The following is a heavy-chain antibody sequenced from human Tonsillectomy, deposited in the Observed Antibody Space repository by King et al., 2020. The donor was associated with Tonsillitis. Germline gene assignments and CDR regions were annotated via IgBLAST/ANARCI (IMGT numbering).Heavy chain of an antibody. J-gene: IGHJ4*02. Sequence: QLVQSGAEMKRPGASVKISCKASGYTFTACYIHWVRQAPGQGLEWVGWINPNTGATSYTRKFQGRVTLTRDTSISTAYMELSSLRSDDTAVYYCSRIGATWSETKHALDLGGQGTLVTVSS. CDR2: INPNTGAT. CDR1: GYTFTACY. CDR3: SRIGATWSETKHALDL. V-gene: IGHV1-2*02. D-gene: IGHD3-3*01.